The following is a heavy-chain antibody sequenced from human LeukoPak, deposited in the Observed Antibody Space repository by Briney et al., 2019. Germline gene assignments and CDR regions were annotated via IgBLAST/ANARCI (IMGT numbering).Heavy chain of an antibody. CDR1: GFTFSSYS. J-gene: IGHJ4*02. CDR2: IYHTGTT. D-gene: IGHD1-26*01. Sequence: PGGSLRLSCAASGFTFSSYSMNWVRQSPVKGLEWLGHIYHTGTTLYSPHLNNRLTVSVDSSKNQFSLTLNSVTAADTAVYYCASVSVWELATHTGGSFDYWGRGILVTVSS. CDR3: ASVSVWELATHTGGSFDY. V-gene: IGHV4-4*09.